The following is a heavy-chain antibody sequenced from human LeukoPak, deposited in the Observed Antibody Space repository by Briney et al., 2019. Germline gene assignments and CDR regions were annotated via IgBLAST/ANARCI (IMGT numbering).Heavy chain of an antibody. V-gene: IGHV4-39*01. D-gene: IGHD3-10*01. J-gene: IGHJ1*01. Sequence: PSETLSLTCTVSGGSISSNTYYWGWIRQPPGKGLEWIGSIYYSGSTYYNLSLKSRVTISVDTSKNQFSLKLSSVTAADTAVYYCASTLSGSYYADYEYFQHWGQGTLVTVSS. CDR2: IYYSGST. CDR1: GGSISSNTYY. CDR3: ASTLSGSYYADYEYFQH.